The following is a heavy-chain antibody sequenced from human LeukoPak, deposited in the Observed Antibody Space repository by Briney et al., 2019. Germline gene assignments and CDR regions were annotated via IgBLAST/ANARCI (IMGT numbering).Heavy chain of an antibody. V-gene: IGHV3-72*01. CDR2: TRNKASAYTT. Sequence: WGSLRLSCAASGVTLSDHHMDGVRQGPGTGLAGVGRTRNKASAYTTEYAASVKGRFTISRDDSKTSLYLQMNSLKTEDTAVYFCARDGGEGDNSAFDIWGQGTVVTVSS. J-gene: IGHJ3*02. CDR1: GVTLSDHH. D-gene: IGHD3-16*01. CDR3: ARDGGEGDNSAFDI.